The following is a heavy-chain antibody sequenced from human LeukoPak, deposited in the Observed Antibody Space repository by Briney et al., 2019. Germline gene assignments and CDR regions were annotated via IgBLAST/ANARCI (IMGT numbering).Heavy chain of an antibody. V-gene: IGHV4-34*01. CDR2: INHRGST. CDR1: GGSFSGYY. Sequence: SETLSLTCAVYGGSFSGYYWNWIRQPPGKGLEWIGEINHRGSTTYNPSLKSRVTISVDTSKSQFSLKLNSVTAADTAVYYCASLWLGGAGFDPWGQGTLVTVSS. J-gene: IGHJ5*02. D-gene: IGHD3-22*01. CDR3: ASLWLGGAGFDP.